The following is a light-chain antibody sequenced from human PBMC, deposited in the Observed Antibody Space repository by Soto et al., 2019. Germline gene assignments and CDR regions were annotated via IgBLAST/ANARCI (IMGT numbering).Light chain of an antibody. CDR3: QQYNNWPST. Sequence: IGMTQSPPNLYESPGERATLSCRASQSVSSNLAWYQQKPGQAPRLLIYGASTMATGIPARFSGSGSGTEFTLTISSLQSEDVAVYYCQQYNNWPSTFGEGTKVDIK. V-gene: IGKV3-15*01. CDR1: QSVSSN. CDR2: GAS. J-gene: IGKJ4*02.